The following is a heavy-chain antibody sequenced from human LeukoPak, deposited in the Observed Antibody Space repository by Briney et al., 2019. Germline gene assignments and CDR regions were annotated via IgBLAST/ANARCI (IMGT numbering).Heavy chain of an antibody. D-gene: IGHD2-15*01. CDR3: AREAPDGGYRGNYFDY. CDR1: GGTFSSYA. CDR2: IIPILGIA. J-gene: IGHJ4*02. Sequence: ASVKVSCKASGGTFSSYAISWVRQAPGQGLEWMGRIIPILGIANYAQKFQGRVTITADKSTSTAYMELSSLRSEDTAVYYCAREAPDGGYRGNYFDYWGQGTLATVSS. V-gene: IGHV1-69*04.